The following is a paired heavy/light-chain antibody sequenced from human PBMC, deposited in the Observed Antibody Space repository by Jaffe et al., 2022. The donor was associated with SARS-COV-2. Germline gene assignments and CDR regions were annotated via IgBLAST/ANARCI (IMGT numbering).Light chain of an antibody. V-gene: IGKV1-39*01. Sequence: EMTQSPSSLSASAGDRVTITCRASQSISNYLNWYQQKPGKAPKLLISAASSLQSGVPSRFSGSGSGTDFILTITSLQPEDFATYYCQQSWLSPGTFGGGTKVEIK. CDR2: AAS. J-gene: IGKJ4*01. CDR3: QQSWLSPGT. CDR1: QSISNY.
Heavy chain of an antibody. V-gene: IGHV3-23*01. CDR3: AKDLAPCSSSNCYEKGHDY. D-gene: IGHD2-2*01. Sequence: EVQLSESGGGLVQPGGSLRLSCAASGFTFSSYSMRWVRQAPGKGLEWVSAISGSGDNTYYADSVKGRFTISRDNSKNILSLQMNSLRGEDTAMYYCAKDLAPCSSSNCYEKGHDYWGQGTLVTVFS. J-gene: IGHJ4*02. CDR2: ISGSGDNT. CDR1: GFTFSSYS.